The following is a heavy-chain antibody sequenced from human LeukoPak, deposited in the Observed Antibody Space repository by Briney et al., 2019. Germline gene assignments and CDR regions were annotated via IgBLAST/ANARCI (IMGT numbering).Heavy chain of an antibody. D-gene: IGHD6-19*01. CDR2: MSSSSKYI. CDR3: ARGSISIAVAADAFDI. Sequence: GGSLRLSCAASGFTFSSYSMNWVRQAPGKGLEWVSSMSSSSKYIHYADSVKGRFTISRDNAKNSLFLQMNSLRAEDTAVYYCARGSISIAVAADAFDIWGQGTMVTVSS. V-gene: IGHV3-21*01. J-gene: IGHJ3*02. CDR1: GFTFSSYS.